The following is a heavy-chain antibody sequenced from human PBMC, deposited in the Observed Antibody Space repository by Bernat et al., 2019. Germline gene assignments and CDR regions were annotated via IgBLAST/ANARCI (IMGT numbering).Heavy chain of an antibody. CDR3: ARGVEMATSGRDAFDI. D-gene: IGHD5-24*01. CDR1: AYSFPSDW. V-gene: IGHV5-51*01. CDR2: IYPGASNT. Sequence: EEQLVKPGAEVKKTGESLKIPCKGSAYSFPSDWTAWCRKITGKGRGWMGIIYPGASNTRYSPSFQGQVTISADKSISTAYLQWSSIKASDTAMYYCARGVEMATSGRDAFDIWGKGTMVTVSS. J-gene: IGHJ3*02.